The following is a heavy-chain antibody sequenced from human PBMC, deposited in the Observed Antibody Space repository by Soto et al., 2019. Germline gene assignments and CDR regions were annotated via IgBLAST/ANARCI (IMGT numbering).Heavy chain of an antibody. Sequence: PSETLSLTCAVYGGSFSGYYWSWIRQPPGKGLEWIGEINHSGSTNYNPSLKSRVTISVDTSKNQFSLKLSSVTAADTAVYYCARDHRLYVDDILTGYYREAPGGPSYYYYYGMDVWGQGTTVTVSS. D-gene: IGHD3-9*01. J-gene: IGHJ6*02. CDR1: GGSFSGYY. V-gene: IGHV4-34*01. CDR3: ARDHRLYVDDILTGYYREAPGGPSYYYYYGMDV. CDR2: INHSGST.